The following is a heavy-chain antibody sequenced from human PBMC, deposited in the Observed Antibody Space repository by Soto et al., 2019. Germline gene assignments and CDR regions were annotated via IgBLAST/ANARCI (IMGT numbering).Heavy chain of an antibody. CDR3: TTTRPGTNGFDN. V-gene: IGHV3-15*01. D-gene: IGHD6-13*01. CDR1: GITFSNAW. J-gene: IGHJ3*02. Sequence: EVQLVESGGGLVEPGGSLRLSCAASGITFSNAWMNWVRKAPGKGLEYIGRIRSKTDGGTTEYAAPVEGRFTVSRDDSKNTLYLQMSGLKTEDTAVYYCTTTRPGTNGFDNWGQGTLVTVSS. CDR2: IRSKTDGGTT.